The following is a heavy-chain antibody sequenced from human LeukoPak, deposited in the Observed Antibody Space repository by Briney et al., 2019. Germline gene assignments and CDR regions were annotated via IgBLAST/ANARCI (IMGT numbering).Heavy chain of an antibody. D-gene: IGHD5-12*01. CDR1: GFTFSNYW. Sequence: GGSLRLSCAASGFTFSNYWMHWVRQAPGKGLVWVSRVNSDGSSITYADSVKGRFTISRNNAKNTLYLEMNSLRVEDTAVYYCAREGRVSGYDFDCWGQGTLVTVSS. CDR3: AREGRVSGYDFDC. CDR2: VNSDGSSI. J-gene: IGHJ4*02. V-gene: IGHV3-74*03.